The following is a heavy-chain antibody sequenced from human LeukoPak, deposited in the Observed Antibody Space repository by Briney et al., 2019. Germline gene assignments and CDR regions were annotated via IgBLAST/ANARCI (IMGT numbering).Heavy chain of an antibody. CDR1: GYAFTGYY. J-gene: IGHJ6*02. V-gene: IGHV1-2*02. CDR3: ARVFLPDIVVVPAALRPDYYYYYGMDV. Sequence: ASVKVSCKASGYAFTGYYMHWVRQAPGQGLEWMGWINPNSGGTNYAQKFQGRVTMTRDTSISTAYMELSRLRSDDTAVYYCARVFLPDIVVVPAALRPDYYYYYGMDVWGQGTTVTVSS. CDR2: INPNSGGT. D-gene: IGHD2-2*01.